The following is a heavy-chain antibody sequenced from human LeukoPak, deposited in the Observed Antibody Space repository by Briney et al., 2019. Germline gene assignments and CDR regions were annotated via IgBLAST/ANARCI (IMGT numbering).Heavy chain of an antibody. CDR1: GYTFTGYY. J-gene: IGHJ4*02. CDR2: INPNTGGT. Sequence: ASVKVSCKASGYTFTGYYMHWVRQAPGEGLEWMGWINPNTGGTNSAQKFQDRVTMTRDTSINTAYMELSGLRSDDTAVYYCARDFIFYEILTGYYNLYYFDYWGQGTLVSVSS. D-gene: IGHD3-9*01. V-gene: IGHV1-2*02. CDR3: ARDFIFYEILTGYYNLYYFDY.